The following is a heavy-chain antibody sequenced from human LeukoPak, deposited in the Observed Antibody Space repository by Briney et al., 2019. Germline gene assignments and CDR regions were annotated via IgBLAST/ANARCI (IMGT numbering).Heavy chain of an antibody. CDR1: GYTFTSYG. D-gene: IGHD2-2*01. J-gene: IGHJ4*02. CDR3: ARDFALGYCSSTSCSPTFDY. Sequence: ASVKVSCKASGYTFTSYGISWGRQAPGQGLEWMGWISAYNGNTNYAQKLQGRVTMTTDTSTSTAYMELRSLRSDDTAVYYCARDFALGYCSSTSCSPTFDYWGQGTLVTVSS. CDR2: ISAYNGNT. V-gene: IGHV1-18*01.